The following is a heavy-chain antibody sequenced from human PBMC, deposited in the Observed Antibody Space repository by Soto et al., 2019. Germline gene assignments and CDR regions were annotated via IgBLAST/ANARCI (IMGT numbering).Heavy chain of an antibody. CDR1: GYTFTGHY. V-gene: IGHV1-2*02. CDR3: GRGRSGQIVVFH. Sequence: GASVKVSCKASGYTFTGHYIHWVRQAPEQGPEWMGEIGPESGATRYAQKFQGRVTMTRDMSITTVYMELNNLSPDDTAVYYCGRGRSGQIVVFHWGQGTPVTVSS. J-gene: IGHJ4*02. CDR2: IGPESGAT. D-gene: IGHD1-26*01.